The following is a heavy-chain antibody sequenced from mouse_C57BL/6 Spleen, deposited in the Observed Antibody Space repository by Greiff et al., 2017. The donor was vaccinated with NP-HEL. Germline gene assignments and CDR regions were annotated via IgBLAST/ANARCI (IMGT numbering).Heavy chain of an antibody. CDR1: GYAFSSSW. J-gene: IGHJ4*01. D-gene: IGHD2-2*01. CDR3: ARGGLRDAMDY. Sequence: QVQLKESGPELVKPGASVKISCKASGYAFSSSWMNWVKQRPGKGLEWIGRIYPGDGDTNYNGKFKGKATLTADKSSSTAYMQLSSLTSEYSAVYFCARGGLRDAMDYWGQGTSVTVSS. V-gene: IGHV1-82*01. CDR2: IYPGDGDT.